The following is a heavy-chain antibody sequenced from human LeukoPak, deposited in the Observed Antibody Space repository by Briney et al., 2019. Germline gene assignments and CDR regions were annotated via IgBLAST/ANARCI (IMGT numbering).Heavy chain of an antibody. CDR1: GFTFNIAW. CDR2: IKSKTDGGTT. V-gene: IGHV3-15*01. J-gene: IGHJ4*02. Sequence: GGSLRLSCAASGFTFNIAWVNYVRQAPGRGLECVGRIKSKTDGGTTDYAAPVKGRFTISRDESKNTLYLQMNSLKTEDTAPYYCTTLTMTRTDHADYWGQGTPVTVSS. CDR3: TTLTMTRTDHADY. D-gene: IGHD3-22*01.